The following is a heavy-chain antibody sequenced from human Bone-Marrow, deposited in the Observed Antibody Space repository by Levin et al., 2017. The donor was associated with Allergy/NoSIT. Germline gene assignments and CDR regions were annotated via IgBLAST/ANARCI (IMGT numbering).Heavy chain of an antibody. V-gene: IGHV3-11*01. J-gene: IGHJ4*02. CDR1: GISFSDFY. CDR3: AIGKTGDKDADY. D-gene: IGHD1-1*01. Sequence: GVSLRLSCAAPGISFSDFYVSWIRQAPGKRLEWVSYLSTTGRTNFYADSVKGRFTISRDNDKNSMFLQMSSLRADDTAIYYCAIGKTGDKDADYWGQGTLVTVSS. CDR2: LSTTGRTN.